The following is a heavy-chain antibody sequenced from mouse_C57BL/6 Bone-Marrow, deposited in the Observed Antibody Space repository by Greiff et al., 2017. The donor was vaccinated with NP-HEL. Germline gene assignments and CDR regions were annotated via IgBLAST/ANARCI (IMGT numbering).Heavy chain of an antibody. J-gene: IGHJ2*01. CDR1: GYTFTSYW. CDR3: ARGRGRDGSFDY. V-gene: IGHV1-59*01. Sequence: QVQLQQPGAELVRPGTSVKLSCKASGYTFTSYWMHWVKQRPGQGLEWIGVIDPSDSYTNYNQKFKGKSTLTVDKSSSTAYMQLSSLTSEDSAVYYCARGRGRDGSFDYWGQGTTLTVSS. D-gene: IGHD2-3*01. CDR2: IDPSDSYT.